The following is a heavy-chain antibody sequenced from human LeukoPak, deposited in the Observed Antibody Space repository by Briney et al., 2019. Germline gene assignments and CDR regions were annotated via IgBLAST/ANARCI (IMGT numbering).Heavy chain of an antibody. CDR3: ARGILGLIPVDY. CDR2: MYSDNNI. CDR1: GFVVSSNY. V-gene: IGHV3-53*01. D-gene: IGHD1-26*01. Sequence: GGSLRLSCAASGFVVSSNYLAWVRQAPGEGLEWVSFMYSDNNIYYADSVKGRFTISRDNSKNTFYLQMNSLRVEDTAIYYCARGILGLIPVDYWGQGTLVTVSS. J-gene: IGHJ4*02.